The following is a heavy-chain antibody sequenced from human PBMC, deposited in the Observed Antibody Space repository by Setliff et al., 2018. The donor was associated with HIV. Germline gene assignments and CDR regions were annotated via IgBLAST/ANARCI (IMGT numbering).Heavy chain of an antibody. J-gene: IGHJ3*02. D-gene: IGHD3-3*01. CDR1: GYTFTDYY. Sequence: ASVKVSCKVSGYTFTDYYIQWMRLAPGKGLEWMGLVDPEDGKGAYAEKFQGRVTMTADTSIDTAYMELNSLRSEDTALYYCASRYYNFWSGYTDTFDIWGQGTMVTVSS. V-gene: IGHV1-69-2*01. CDR2: VDPEDGKG. CDR3: ASRYYNFWSGYTDTFDI.